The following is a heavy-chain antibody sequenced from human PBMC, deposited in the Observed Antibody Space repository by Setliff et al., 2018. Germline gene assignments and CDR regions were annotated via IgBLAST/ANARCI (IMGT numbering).Heavy chain of an antibody. J-gene: IGHJ6*03. CDR1: GYTFSSYD. CDR2: MNPNSGNT. D-gene: IGHD1-26*01. CDR3: ARVKVIVGATPRTYYMDV. Sequence: ASVKVSCKASGYTFSSYDINWVRQATGQGLEWMGWMNPNSGNTGYAQKFQGRVTITRNTSISTAYMELSSLRSEDTAVYYCARVKVIVGATPRTYYMDVWGKGTTVTVSS. V-gene: IGHV1-8*03.